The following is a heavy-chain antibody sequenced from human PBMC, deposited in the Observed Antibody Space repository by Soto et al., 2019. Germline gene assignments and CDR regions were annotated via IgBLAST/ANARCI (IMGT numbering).Heavy chain of an antibody. J-gene: IGHJ4*02. V-gene: IGHV1-46*01. CDR1: GYTFTSYY. D-gene: IGHD3-9*01. Sequence: ASVKVSCKASGYTFTSYYMHWVRQAPGQGLEWMGIINPSGGSTSYAQKFQGRVTMTEDTSTDTAYMELSSLRSEDTAVYYCATPKYYDILTGSSGPFDYWGQGTLVTVSS. CDR2: INPSGGST. CDR3: ATPKYYDILTGSSGPFDY.